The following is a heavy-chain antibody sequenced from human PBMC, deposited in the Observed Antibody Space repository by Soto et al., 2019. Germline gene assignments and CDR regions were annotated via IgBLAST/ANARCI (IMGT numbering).Heavy chain of an antibody. CDR3: TTSPHSSGWYGPGYFFDY. V-gene: IGHV3-15*07. Sequence: EVQLVESGGGLVKPGGSLRLSCAASGFTFSNAWRNWVRQAPGKGLEWVGRIKRKTDAGTTDYAAPVKGSFTISRDDSKTRLYPQMNSLKTEEADVYYCTTSPHSSGWYGPGYFFDYWGQGTLVTVSA. J-gene: IGHJ4*02. CDR1: GFTFSNAW. D-gene: IGHD6-19*01. CDR2: IKRKTDAGTT.